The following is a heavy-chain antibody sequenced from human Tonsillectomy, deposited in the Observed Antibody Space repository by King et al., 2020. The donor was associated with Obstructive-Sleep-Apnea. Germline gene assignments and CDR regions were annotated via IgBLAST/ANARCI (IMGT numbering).Heavy chain of an antibody. CDR3: ARDSSSNINWKIPLWAFDI. J-gene: IGHJ3*02. V-gene: IGHV3-11*06. D-gene: IGHD1-20*01. Sequence: QVQLVESGGGLVKPGGSLRLSCAASGFTFSDYYMSWIRQAPGKGLEWVSYISSSSSYTNYADSVKGRFTISRDNAKNSLYLQMNSLRAEDTAVYYCARDSSSNINWKIPLWAFDIWGQGTMVTVSS. CDR1: GFTFSDYY. CDR2: ISSSSSYT.